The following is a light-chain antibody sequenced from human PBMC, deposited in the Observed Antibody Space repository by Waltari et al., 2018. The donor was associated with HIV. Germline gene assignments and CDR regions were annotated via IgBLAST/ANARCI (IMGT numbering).Light chain of an antibody. CDR3: AAWNYRLSGYV. CDR1: SSNIGRNY. J-gene: IGLJ1*01. V-gene: IGLV1-47*01. Sequence: QSVLTQPPSASGTPGQRVTISCSGSSSNIGRNYVYWYQQLTGTAHKLLIYTNNQRPSWFPDRFVGSKSGTSASLAISGLRSEDEADYYCAAWNYRLSGYVFGTGTKVTV. CDR2: TNN.